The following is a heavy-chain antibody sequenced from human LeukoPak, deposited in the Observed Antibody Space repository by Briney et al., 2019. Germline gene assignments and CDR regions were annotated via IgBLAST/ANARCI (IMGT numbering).Heavy chain of an antibody. V-gene: IGHV3-7*03. CDR1: GFTLSSYW. Sequence: PGGSLRLSCAASGFTLSSYWMIWVRQAPGKGLEWVANIKQDGSEISYVDSVKGRFTISRDNAKISLYLQMNSLRAEDTAVYYCVRGNPFGGYWGQGTLVTVSS. J-gene: IGHJ4*02. CDR2: IKQDGSEI. D-gene: IGHD2-15*01. CDR3: VRGNPFGGY.